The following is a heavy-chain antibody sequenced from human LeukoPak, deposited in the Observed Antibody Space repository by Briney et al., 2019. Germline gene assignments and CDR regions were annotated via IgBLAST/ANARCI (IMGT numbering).Heavy chain of an antibody. V-gene: IGHV4-34*01. CDR1: GGSFNDYY. CDR2: INHSGST. D-gene: IGHD6-19*01. CDR3: ARGAVAGLYY. J-gene: IGHJ4*02. Sequence: RSSETLSLTCAVYGGSFNDYYWSWIRQPPGKGLEWIGEINHSGSTNYNPSLKSRVTISVDTSKNQFSLKLSSVTAADTAVYYCARGAVAGLYYWGQGTLVTVSS.